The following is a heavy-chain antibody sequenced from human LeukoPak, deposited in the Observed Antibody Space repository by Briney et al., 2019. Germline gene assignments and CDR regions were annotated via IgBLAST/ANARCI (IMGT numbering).Heavy chain of an antibody. D-gene: IGHD3-9*01. CDR2: IYTSGST. CDR3: ARFTVDPPHNNWFDP. CDR1: GGSISSGSYY. Sequence: SETLSLTCTVSGGSISSGSYYWSWIRQPAGKGLEWIGRIYTSGSTNYNPSLKSRVTISVDTSKNQFSLKLSSVTAADTAVYYCARFTVDPPHNNWFDPWGQGTLVTVSS. J-gene: IGHJ5*02. V-gene: IGHV4-61*02.